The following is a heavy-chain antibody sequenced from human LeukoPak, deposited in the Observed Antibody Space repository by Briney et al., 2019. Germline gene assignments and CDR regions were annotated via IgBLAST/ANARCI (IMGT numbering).Heavy chain of an antibody. J-gene: IGHJ4*02. V-gene: IGHV1-69*13. CDR1: GGTFSSYA. D-gene: IGHD4-23*01. Sequence: ASVKVSCKASGGTFSSYAISWVRQAPGQGLEWMGGIIPIFGTANYVQKFQGRVTITADGSTSTAYMELSSLRSEDTAVYYCARDSGGGGPYYFDYWGQETLVTVSS. CDR2: IIPIFGTA. CDR3: ARDSGGGGPYYFDY.